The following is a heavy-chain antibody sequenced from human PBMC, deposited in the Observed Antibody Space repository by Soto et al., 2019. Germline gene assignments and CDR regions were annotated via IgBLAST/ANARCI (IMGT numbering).Heavy chain of an antibody. J-gene: IGHJ4*02. Sequence: PGGSLRLSCAASGFTFSSYGMHWVRQAPGKGLEWVAVIWYDGSNKYYADSVKGRFTISRDNSKNTLYLQMNSLRAEDTAVYYCARDSGYYDSSRLDYWGQGTLVTVSS. D-gene: IGHD3-22*01. CDR2: IWYDGSNK. CDR3: ARDSGYYDSSRLDY. V-gene: IGHV3-33*01. CDR1: GFTFSSYG.